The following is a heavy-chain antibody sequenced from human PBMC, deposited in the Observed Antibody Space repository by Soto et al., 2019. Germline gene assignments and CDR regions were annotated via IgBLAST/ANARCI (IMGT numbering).Heavy chain of an antibody. V-gene: IGHV4-31*03. Sequence: PSETLSLTCTVSGGSISSGGYYWSWIRQHPGKGLEWIGYIYYSGSTYYNPSLKSRVTISVDTSKNQFSLKLSSVTAADTAVYYCARVGSAPPDAASVRGYNWFDPWGQGTLVTVSS. CDR1: GGSISSGGYY. J-gene: IGHJ5*02. D-gene: IGHD3-10*01. CDR2: IYYSGST. CDR3: ARVGSAPPDAASVRGYNWFDP.